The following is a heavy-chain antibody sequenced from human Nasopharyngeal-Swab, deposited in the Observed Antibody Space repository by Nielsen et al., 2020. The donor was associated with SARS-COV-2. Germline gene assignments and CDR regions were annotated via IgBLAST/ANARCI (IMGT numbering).Heavy chain of an antibody. V-gene: IGHV3-21*01. CDR2: ISSSGKYI. CDR3: ARDIGDGYNLLYYFDY. D-gene: IGHD5-24*01. CDR1: GFTPASYS. Sequence: GGYLRLSCAASGFTPASYSMNWVRQAPGKGLEWVSSISSSGKYIYYANSVRGRFTISRDNAKSSLFLQMDSLRAEDTALYYCARDIGDGYNLLYYFDYWGPGTLVTVSS. J-gene: IGHJ4*02.